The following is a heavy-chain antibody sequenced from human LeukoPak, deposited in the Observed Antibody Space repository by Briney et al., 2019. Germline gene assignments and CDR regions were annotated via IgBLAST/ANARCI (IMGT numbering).Heavy chain of an antibody. J-gene: IGHJ4*02. V-gene: IGHV3-48*01. CDR2: ISSSSSTI. D-gene: IGHD1-26*01. CDR3: ARDRGGSYYTGDY. CDR1: GFTFSSYS. Sequence: GGSLRLSCAASGFTFSSYSMNWVRQAPGKGLEWVSYISSSSSTIYYADSVKGRFTVSGDTAKNSLYLQMNSLRAEDTAVYYCARDRGGSYYTGDYWGQGTLVTVSS.